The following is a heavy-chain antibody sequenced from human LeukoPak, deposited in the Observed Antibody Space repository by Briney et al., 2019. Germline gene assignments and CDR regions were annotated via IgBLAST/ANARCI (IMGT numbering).Heavy chain of an antibody. CDR3: ARDREQWLATWSFDY. J-gene: IGHJ4*02. Sequence: SETLSLTCTVSGGSISSGSYYWSWIRQPAGKGLEWIGRIYTSGSTNYNPSLKSRVTISVDTSKNQFSLKLSSVTAADTAVYYCARDREQWLATWSFDYWGQGTLVTVSS. CDR2: IYTSGST. D-gene: IGHD6-19*01. CDR1: GGSISSGSYY. V-gene: IGHV4-61*02.